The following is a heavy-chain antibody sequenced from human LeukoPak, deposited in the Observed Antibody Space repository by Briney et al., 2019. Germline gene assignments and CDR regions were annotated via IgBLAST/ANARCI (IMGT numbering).Heavy chain of an antibody. J-gene: IGHJ4*02. CDR1: GYTFANYG. V-gene: IGHV1-18*04. Sequence: ASVKVSCKASGYTFANYGFSWVRQAPGQGLEWMGWISADNHNTKYAQKFQDRVTMTDDRSTSTVYMELRSLRSDDTAVYYCARDRRGYSAYDGEGFDYWGQGTLVTVSS. D-gene: IGHD5-12*01. CDR3: ARDRRGYSAYDGEGFDY. CDR2: ISADNHNT.